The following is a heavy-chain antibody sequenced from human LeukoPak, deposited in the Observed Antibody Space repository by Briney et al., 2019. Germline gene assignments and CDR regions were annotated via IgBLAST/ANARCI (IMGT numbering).Heavy chain of an antibody. V-gene: IGHV1-2*02. D-gene: IGHD3-9*01. CDR2: INPNSGGT. J-gene: IGHJ5*02. Sequence: ASVKVSCKASGYTFTGYCMHWVRQAPGQGLEWMGWINPNSGGTNYAQKFQGRVTMTRDTSISTAYMELSRLRSDDTAVYYCARGILTGRNNWFDPWGQGTLVTVSS. CDR3: ARGILTGRNNWFDP. CDR1: GYTFTGYC.